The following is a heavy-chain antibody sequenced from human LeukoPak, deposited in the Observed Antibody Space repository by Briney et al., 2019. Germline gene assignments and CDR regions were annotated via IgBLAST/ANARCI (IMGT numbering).Heavy chain of an antibody. CDR2: IIPIFGTA. D-gene: IGHD6-6*01. V-gene: IGHV1-69*06. CDR3: ARNIAARSDAFDI. CDR1: GGTFSSYA. Sequence: ASVKVSCKASGGTFSSYAISWVRQAPGQGLEWMGGIIPIFGTANYAQKFQGRVTITADKSTSTAYMELSSLRSEDTAVYYCARNIAARSDAFDIWGQGTMVTVSS. J-gene: IGHJ3*02.